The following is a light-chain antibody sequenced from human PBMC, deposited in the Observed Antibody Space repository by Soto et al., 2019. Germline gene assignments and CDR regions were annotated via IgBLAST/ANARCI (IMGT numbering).Light chain of an antibody. CDR1: QSVSRW. CDR3: QQYNNWPPLT. CDR2: DAS. Sequence: DIQMTQSPSILSASVGDSVTITCRASQSVSRWLAWYQQKPGKAPKLLIYDASSLNSGVPSRFSGSQSGTEFTLTISSLQSEDFAVYYCQQYNNWPPLTFGGGTKVDIK. J-gene: IGKJ4*01. V-gene: IGKV1-5*01.